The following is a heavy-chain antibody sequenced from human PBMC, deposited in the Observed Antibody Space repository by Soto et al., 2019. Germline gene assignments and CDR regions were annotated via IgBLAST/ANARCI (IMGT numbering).Heavy chain of an antibody. D-gene: IGHD2-21*02. CDR1: GYSFTIYC. J-gene: IGHJ4*02. Sequence: GESLKISGKGSGYSFTIYCIGWVLQMPGKGLEWMGIIYPGDSDTRYSPSFQGQVTISADKSISTAYLQWSSLKASDTAMYYCARQDPPGGNSALGYWGQGTLVTVSS. CDR3: ARQDPPGGNSALGY. CDR2: IYPGDSDT. V-gene: IGHV5-51*01.